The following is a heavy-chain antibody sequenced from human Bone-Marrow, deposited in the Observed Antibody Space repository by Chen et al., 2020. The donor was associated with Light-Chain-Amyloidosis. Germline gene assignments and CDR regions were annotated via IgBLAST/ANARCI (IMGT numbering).Heavy chain of an antibody. Sequence: EVQLVESGGGLVQPGGSLGLSCETSGFNFSSFGLSWVRQAPGKGLEWVSTVSGITVSTYYAGAVKGRFIISRDNSKSTLYLQMNSLRAGDTAVYFCTRKGGYFDFWGQGSLVTVSS. V-gene: IGHV3-23*04. CDR3: TRKGGYFDF. J-gene: IGHJ4*02. D-gene: IGHD3-10*01. CDR1: GFNFSSFG. CDR2: VSGITVST.